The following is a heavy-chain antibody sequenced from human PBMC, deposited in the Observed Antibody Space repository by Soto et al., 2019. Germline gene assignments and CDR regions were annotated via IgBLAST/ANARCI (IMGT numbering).Heavy chain of an antibody. D-gene: IGHD2-2*01. J-gene: IGHJ4*02. V-gene: IGHV3-21*01. CDR3: AREVVRPYFDY. CDR1: GVTFSSYS. Sequence: GGSLRLSCAASGVTFSSYSMNWVRQAPGKGLEWVSSISSSSSYIYYADSVKGRFTISRDNSKSTLSLQMNSLSAEDTAVYYCAREVVRPYFDYWGQGILVTVSS. CDR2: ISSSSSYI.